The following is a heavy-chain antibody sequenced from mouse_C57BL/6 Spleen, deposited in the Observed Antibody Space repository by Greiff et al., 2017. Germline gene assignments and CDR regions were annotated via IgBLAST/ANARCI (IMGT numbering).Heavy chain of an antibody. J-gene: IGHJ4*01. Sequence: DVQLVESGGGLVKPGGSLKLSCAASGFTFSDYGMHWVRQAPEKGLEWVAYISSGSSTIYYADTVKGRFTISRDNAKNTLFLQMTSLRSEDTAMYYCASVTTVDYAMDYWGQGTSVTVSS. D-gene: IGHD1-1*01. CDR3: ASVTTVDYAMDY. CDR2: ISSGSSTI. V-gene: IGHV5-17*01. CDR1: GFTFSDYG.